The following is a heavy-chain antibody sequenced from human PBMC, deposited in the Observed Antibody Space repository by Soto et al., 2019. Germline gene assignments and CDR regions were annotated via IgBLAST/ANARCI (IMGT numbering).Heavy chain of an antibody. Sequence: GGSLRLSCAASGFTFSSYAMSWVRQAPGKGLEWVSAISGSGGSTYYADSVKGRFTISRDNSKNTLYLQMNSLRAEDTAVYYCARKGGHSRGNIRPNNWFDPWGQGTLVTVSS. CDR2: ISGSGGST. J-gene: IGHJ5*02. CDR1: GFTFSSYA. D-gene: IGHD2-15*01. V-gene: IGHV3-23*01. CDR3: ARKGGHSRGNIRPNNWFDP.